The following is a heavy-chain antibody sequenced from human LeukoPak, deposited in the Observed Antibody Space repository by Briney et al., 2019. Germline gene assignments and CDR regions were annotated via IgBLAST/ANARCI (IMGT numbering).Heavy chain of an antibody. CDR3: ARAVHIISHYDTSGYLNWFDP. J-gene: IGHJ5*02. Sequence: ASVKVSCKASEYTFTNYYMRWVRQAPGQGLEWMGIINPSGGSTSYAQKFQGRVTLTRDMSTSTVYMELSSLRSEDTAVYYCARAVHIISHYDTSGYLNWFDPWGQGTLVTVSS. CDR1: EYTFTNYY. V-gene: IGHV1-46*01. D-gene: IGHD3-22*01. CDR2: INPSGGST.